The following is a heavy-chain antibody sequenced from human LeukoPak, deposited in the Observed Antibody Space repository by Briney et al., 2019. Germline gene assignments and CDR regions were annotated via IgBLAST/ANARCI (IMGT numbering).Heavy chain of an antibody. Sequence: GGSLRLSCAASRFTFSSYGMHWVRQAPGKGLQWVAFIRKDGRNEYYADSVKGRFTISRDNSKNTLYLQMNSLRAEDTAVYYCAKARYCSSTSCSFDYWGQGTLVTVSS. CDR1: RFTFSSYG. D-gene: IGHD2-2*01. CDR3: AKARYCSSTSCSFDY. CDR2: IRKDGRNE. J-gene: IGHJ4*02. V-gene: IGHV3-30*02.